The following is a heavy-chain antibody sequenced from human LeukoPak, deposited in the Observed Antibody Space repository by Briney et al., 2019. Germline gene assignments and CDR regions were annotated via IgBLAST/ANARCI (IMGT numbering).Heavy chain of an antibody. Sequence: GGSLRLSCAASGFNFGIYGMHWVRQAPGQGLEWVALISYNGGVKYYADSVKGRFTISRDNYKNTLYLQMNSLRTEDTAVYYCVTEYMTTVFEYWGQGTLVTVSS. V-gene: IGHV3-30*03. D-gene: IGHD4-17*01. CDR2: ISYNGGVK. CDR3: VTEYMTTVFEY. J-gene: IGHJ4*02. CDR1: GFNFGIYG.